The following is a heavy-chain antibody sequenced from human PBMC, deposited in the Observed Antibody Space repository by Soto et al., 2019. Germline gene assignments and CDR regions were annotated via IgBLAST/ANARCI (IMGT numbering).Heavy chain of an antibody. D-gene: IGHD3-3*01. CDR3: ARDTFLRSRYYSYYYGMDA. Sequence: ASVKVSCKASGYTFTSYDINWVRQATGQGLEWMGWMNPNSGNTGYAQKFQGRVTMTRNTSISTAYMELSSLRSEDTAVYYCARDTFLRSRYYSYYYGMDAWGQGTTVTVS. CDR2: MNPNSGNT. CDR1: GYTFTSYD. V-gene: IGHV1-8*01. J-gene: IGHJ6*02.